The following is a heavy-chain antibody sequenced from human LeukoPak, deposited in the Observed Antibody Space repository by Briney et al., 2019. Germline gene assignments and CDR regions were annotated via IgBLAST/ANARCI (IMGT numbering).Heavy chain of an antibody. CDR1: GFTFSSYS. Sequence: PGRTLRLSCAASGFTFSSYSMNWVRQAPGKGLEWGSYISSSSSTKYYADSVKGRFTISSDNAKNSLYLQMNSLRDEDTAVYYCAREHDYGSGIYGMDAWGQGTKVTVS. V-gene: IGHV3-48*02. CDR3: AREHDYGSGIYGMDA. J-gene: IGHJ6*02. CDR2: ISSSSSTK. D-gene: IGHD3-10*01.